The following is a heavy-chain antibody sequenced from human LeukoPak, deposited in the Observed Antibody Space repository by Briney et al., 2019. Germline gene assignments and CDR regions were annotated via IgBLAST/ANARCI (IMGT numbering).Heavy chain of an antibody. Sequence: GGSLRLSCVASGLRFSNYWMVWVRQAPGKGLEWVANIKEDGIEKYYVDSVRGRCTISRDNAKNSLYLQMNSLRADDTAIYYCARSGYFYDAFDIWGQGTMVTVSS. J-gene: IGHJ3*02. CDR2: IKEDGIEK. CDR3: ARSGYFYDAFDI. D-gene: IGHD3-22*01. CDR1: GLRFSNYW. V-gene: IGHV3-7*04.